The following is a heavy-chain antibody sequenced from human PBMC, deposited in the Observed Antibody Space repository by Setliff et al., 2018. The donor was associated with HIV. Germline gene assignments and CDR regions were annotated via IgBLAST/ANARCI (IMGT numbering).Heavy chain of an antibody. CDR1: GASFIRSRYY. V-gene: IGHV4-61*09. J-gene: IGHJ4*02. CDR2: VYTTGSA. D-gene: IGHD6-19*01. CDR3: ARALAGGSGWNYFDL. Sequence: SETLSLTCTVSGASFIRSRYYWSWIRQPAGKGLEWIGHVYTTGSASYNPSLESRVTILEALSKNQFSLNLDSVTAADTAVYFCARALAGGSGWNYFDLWGQGTLVTVSS.